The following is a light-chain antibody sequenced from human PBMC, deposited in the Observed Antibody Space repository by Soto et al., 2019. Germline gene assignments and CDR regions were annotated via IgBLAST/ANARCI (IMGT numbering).Light chain of an antibody. J-gene: IGKJ1*01. CDR2: KAS. V-gene: IGKV1-5*03. Sequence: DIQMTQSPSTLSASVGDRVTITCRASQSIGTWLAWYQQKPGKAPNLLIYKASTLESGVPSRFSGSGSETEFTLTISSLQPDDFATYYCQQYNTYSTFGQGTKVEIK. CDR3: QQYNTYST. CDR1: QSIGTW.